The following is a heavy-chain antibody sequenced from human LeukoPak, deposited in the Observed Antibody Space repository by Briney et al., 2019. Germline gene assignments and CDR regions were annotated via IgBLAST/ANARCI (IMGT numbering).Heavy chain of an antibody. D-gene: IGHD3-22*01. V-gene: IGHV3-30*02. CDR3: ARGPTMKMDV. J-gene: IGHJ6*04. Sequence: GGSLRLSCAASGFTFSSHGMHWVRQAPGKGLEWVAFIRYDGSNKYYADSVKGRFTISRDNSKNTLYLQMNSLRAEDTAVYYCARGPTMKMDVWGKGTTVTVSS. CDR1: GFTFSSHG. CDR2: IRYDGSNK.